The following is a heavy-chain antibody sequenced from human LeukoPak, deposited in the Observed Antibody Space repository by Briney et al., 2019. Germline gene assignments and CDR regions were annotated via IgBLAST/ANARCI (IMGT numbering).Heavy chain of an antibody. V-gene: IGHV3-30-3*01. J-gene: IGHJ4*02. CDR2: ISYDGSNK. Sequence: GGSLRLSCAASGFTFSTSIMHWVRQAPGKGLEWVAVISYDGSNKYYADSVKGRFTISRDNSKNTLYLQMNSLRAEDTAVYYCARDRWELLYYWGQGTLVTVSS. CDR3: ARDRWELLYY. CDR1: GFTFSTSI. D-gene: IGHD1-26*01.